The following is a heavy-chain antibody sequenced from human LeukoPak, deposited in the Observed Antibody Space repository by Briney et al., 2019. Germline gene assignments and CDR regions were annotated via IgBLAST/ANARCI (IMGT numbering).Heavy chain of an antibody. V-gene: IGHV4-39*07. CDR2: IYRSGSA. CDR1: GDSVTSDNFY. Sequence: SETLSLTCNVSGDSVTSDNFYWAFIRQPPGKGPEWIGTIYRSGSAYHNPSLKSRLTISIDTSKNQFSLKLTSVTAADTALYFCARAPHTSPTDYYFDFWGPGTLVTVSS. CDR3: ARAPHTSPTDYYFDF. J-gene: IGHJ4*02. D-gene: IGHD1-14*01.